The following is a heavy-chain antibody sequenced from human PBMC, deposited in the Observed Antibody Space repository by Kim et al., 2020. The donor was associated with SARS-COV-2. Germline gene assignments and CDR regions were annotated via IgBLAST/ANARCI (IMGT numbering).Heavy chain of an antibody. V-gene: IGHV4-34*01. J-gene: IGHJ4*02. Sequence: SETLSLTCAVYGGSFSGYYWSWIRQPPGKGLEWIGEINHSGSTNYNPSLKSRVTISVDTSKNQFSLKLSSVTAADTAVYYCARGFGRQQFFSFDYWGQGTLVTVSS. D-gene: IGHD3-16*01. CDR3: ARGFGRQQFFSFDY. CDR2: INHSGST. CDR1: GGSFSGYY.